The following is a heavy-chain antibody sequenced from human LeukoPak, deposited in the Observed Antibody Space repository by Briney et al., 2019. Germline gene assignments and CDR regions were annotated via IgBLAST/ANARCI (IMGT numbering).Heavy chain of an antibody. CDR1: GYTFTSYY. V-gene: IGHV1-46*01. J-gene: IGHJ6*03. CDR2: INPSGGST. CDR3: ARDFPLYYGDYSYYMDV. D-gene: IGHD4-17*01. Sequence: ASVKVSCKASGYTFTSYYMHWVRQAPGQGLEWMGIINPSGGSTSYAQKFQGRVTMTRDMSTSTVYMELSSLRSEDTAVYYCARDFPLYYGDYSYYMDVWGKGTTVTVSS.